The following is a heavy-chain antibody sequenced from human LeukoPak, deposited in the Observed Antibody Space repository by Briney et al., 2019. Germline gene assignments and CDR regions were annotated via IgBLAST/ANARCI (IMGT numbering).Heavy chain of an antibody. CDR2: ISGNGGNI. D-gene: IGHD6-13*01. J-gene: IGHJ3*02. CDR3: ARDLLATAGNGAFDI. V-gene: IGHV3-64*02. CDR1: GFTFSTYG. Sequence: PGGSLRLSCAASGFTFSTYGMHWVRQAPGQGLEYVSFISGNGGNIYYADSVKGRFTISRDNSKNTLYLQMGSLRADDMAVYYCARDLLATAGNGAFDIWGQGTMVTVSS.